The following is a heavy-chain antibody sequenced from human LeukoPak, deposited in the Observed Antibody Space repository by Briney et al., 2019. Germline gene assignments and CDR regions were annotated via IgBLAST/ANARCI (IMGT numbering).Heavy chain of an antibody. V-gene: IGHV1-8*01. Sequence: ASVKVSCKASGYTFTSYDINWVRQATGQGLEWMGWMNPNSGNTGYAQKFQGRVTMTRNTSISTAYMELSSLRSEDTAVYYCARPLPPDYYDSSGLYYYYGMDVWGQGTTVTVSS. CDR1: GYTFTSYD. J-gene: IGHJ6*02. CDR3: ARPLPPDYYDSSGLYYYYGMDV. CDR2: MNPNSGNT. D-gene: IGHD3-22*01.